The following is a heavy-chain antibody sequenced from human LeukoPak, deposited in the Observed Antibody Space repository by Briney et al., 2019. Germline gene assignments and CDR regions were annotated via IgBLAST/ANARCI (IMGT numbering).Heavy chain of an antibody. CDR3: ARVLRYFDWFPKGDYFDY. CDR2: ISSSGSSI. J-gene: IGHJ4*02. V-gene: IGHV3-11*04. CDR1: GFTFSDYY. D-gene: IGHD3-9*01. Sequence: GGSLRLSCAASGFTFSDYYMSWIRQAPGKGLEWVSYISSSGSSIYYADSVKGRFTISRDNAKNSLYPQMNSLRAEDTAVYYCARVLRYFDWFPKGDYFDYWGQGTLVTVSS.